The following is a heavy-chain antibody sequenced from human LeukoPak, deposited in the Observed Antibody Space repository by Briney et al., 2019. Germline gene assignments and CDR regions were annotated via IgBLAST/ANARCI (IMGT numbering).Heavy chain of an antibody. V-gene: IGHV4-59*01. D-gene: IGHD4-17*01. CDR2: IYYSGTT. CDR3: ARGSGGVTRVDY. CDR1: GGSISSYY. Sequence: SETLSLTCTVSGGSISSYYWSWIRQPPGKGLEWIGYIYYSGTTNYNPSLKSRVTISVDTSENQFSLKLSSVTAADTAVYYCARGSGGVTRVDYWGQGTLVTVSS. J-gene: IGHJ4*02.